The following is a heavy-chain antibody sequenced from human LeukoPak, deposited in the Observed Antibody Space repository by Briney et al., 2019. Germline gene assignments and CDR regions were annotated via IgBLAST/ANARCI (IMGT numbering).Heavy chain of an antibody. J-gene: IGHJ4*02. CDR1: GLTFCSYS. CDR3: ARDTNPYSRATAFDY. CDR2: ISSSSSYI. D-gene: IGHD6-13*01. V-gene: IGHV3-21*01. Sequence: GGSLRLSCATSGLTFCSYSMNWVRQAPGKGLEWVSSISSSSSYIYYADSVKGRFTISRDNAKNSLYLQMNSLRAEDTAVYYCARDTNPYSRATAFDYWGQGTLVTVSS.